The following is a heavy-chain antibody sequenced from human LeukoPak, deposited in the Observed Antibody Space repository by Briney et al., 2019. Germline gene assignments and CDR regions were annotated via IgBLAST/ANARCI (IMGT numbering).Heavy chain of an antibody. CDR1: VGSFSGYY. J-gene: IGHJ4*02. D-gene: IGHD3-3*01. CDR2: INHGRST. CDR3: ARDIFGANTGGYVY. V-gene: IGHV4-34*01. Sequence: PSETLSLTCAVYVGSFSGYYWTWIRQPPGKGLEWIGEINHGRSTNYNPSLKSRVTISVDTSKNQFSLKLSSVTAADTAVYYCARDIFGANTGGYVYWGQGTLVTVSS.